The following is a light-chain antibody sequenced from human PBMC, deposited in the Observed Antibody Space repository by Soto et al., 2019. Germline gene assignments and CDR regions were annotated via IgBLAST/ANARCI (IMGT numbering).Light chain of an antibody. Sequence: DIRMTQSPSSLSASVGDRVTIACRASQSIDTHVHWYQQHPGKAPNALIYEASNLQSGVPPRFSGSGSGTDFTLTISGLQPDDAATYDGQQTYRPPATFGQGDQGGHQ. J-gene: IGKJ1*01. CDR3: QQTYRPPAT. V-gene: IGKV1-39*01. CDR2: EAS. CDR1: QSIDTH.